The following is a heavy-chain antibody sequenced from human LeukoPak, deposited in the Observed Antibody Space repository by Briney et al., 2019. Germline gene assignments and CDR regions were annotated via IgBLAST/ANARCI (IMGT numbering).Heavy chain of an antibody. V-gene: IGHV3-23*01. D-gene: IGHD3-22*01. Sequence: GGSLRLSCAASGFTFSIHGMNWVRQGPGKGLEWVSGITGSGGSTYYADSVKGRFTISRDNSKNTVYLQMNSLRAEDTAVYYCARDLSLIALTDWGQGTLVTVSA. J-gene: IGHJ4*02. CDR1: GFTFSIHG. CDR2: ITGSGGST. CDR3: ARDLSLIALTD.